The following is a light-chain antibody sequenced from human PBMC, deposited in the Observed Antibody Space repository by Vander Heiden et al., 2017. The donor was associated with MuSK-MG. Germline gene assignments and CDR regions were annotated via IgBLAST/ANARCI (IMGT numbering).Light chain of an antibody. CDR3: AAWDDSLKVV. CDR2: GNS. CDR1: RSNVGTNR. V-gene: IGLV1-44*01. J-gene: IGLJ3*02. Sequence: QSVLAPPPSASGTPGQTVTIACSGSRSNVGTNRVNWYQQLPGSAPRLLMYGNSYRPSGVPDRLSGSKSGTSASLVITGLQPEDEAVYYCAAWDDSLKVVFGGGTKLTVL.